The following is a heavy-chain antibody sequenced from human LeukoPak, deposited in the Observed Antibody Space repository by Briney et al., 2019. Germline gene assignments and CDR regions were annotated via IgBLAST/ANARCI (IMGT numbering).Heavy chain of an antibody. D-gene: IGHD3-22*01. CDR2: ISWDSDSI. CDR3: ARAAGGSTYYYYYYYYMDV. J-gene: IGHJ6*03. Sequence: GGSLRLSCAASGFIFDDYAMHWVRQAPGKGLEWVSGISWDSDSIDYADSVKGRFTISRDNAKNSLYLQMNSLRAEDTAVYYCARAAGGSTYYYYYYYYMDVWGKGTTVTVSS. CDR1: GFIFDDYA. V-gene: IGHV3-9*01.